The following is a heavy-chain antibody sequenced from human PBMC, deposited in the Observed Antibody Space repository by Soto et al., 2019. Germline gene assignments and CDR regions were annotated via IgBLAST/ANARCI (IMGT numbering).Heavy chain of an antibody. CDR1: NVFITSSY. J-gene: IGHJ5*01. V-gene: IGHV4-59*01. Sequence: ETLSLTCSVSNVFITSSYWNWIRQSPGKGLEWIGFVYHTGTTKYNPSLKGRVTMSIDTSRNEFSLRLTSVTTADTAFYFCARDFAGRGPFDPWGPGTQVTVPQ. D-gene: IGHD3-3*01. CDR3: ARDFAGRGPFDP. CDR2: VYHTGTT.